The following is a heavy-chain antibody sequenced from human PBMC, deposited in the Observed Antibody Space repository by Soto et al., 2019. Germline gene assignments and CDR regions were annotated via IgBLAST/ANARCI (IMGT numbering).Heavy chain of an antibody. J-gene: IGHJ4*02. CDR3: ARATFIRKGYYDATDYYEFDQ. CDR2: IYYSGST. D-gene: IGHD3-22*01. Sequence: QLQLQESGSGLVKPSQTLSLTCAVSGGSISSGGFSWSWIRQSPGKGLELIGYIYYSGSTYYNPSLKRRVTMSVDRYKNEFSLRLSSVTAADTAVYYCARATFIRKGYYDATDYYEFDQWGQGILVTVSS. CDR1: GGSISSGGFS. V-gene: IGHV4-30-2*06.